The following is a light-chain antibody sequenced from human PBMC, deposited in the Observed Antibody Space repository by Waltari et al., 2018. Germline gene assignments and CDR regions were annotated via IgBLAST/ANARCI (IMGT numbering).Light chain of an antibody. CDR1: VLPHYY. V-gene: IGLV3-25*03. CDR2: RDS. J-gene: IGLJ2*01. CDR3: QSGDQSGNNV. Sequence: SYKLTQAPSVSVSPGQTARITCTGDVLPHYYAQWYQQKADQAPGMIILRDSERPPEIPGRFSASSSGTTVTLTISGGQPEDDADDYCQSGDQSGNNVFGGGTKLTVL.